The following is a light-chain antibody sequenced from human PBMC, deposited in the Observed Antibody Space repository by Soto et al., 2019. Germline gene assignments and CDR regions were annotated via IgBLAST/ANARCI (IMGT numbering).Light chain of an antibody. CDR3: QQYKNWPPIT. CDR1: QSVSSN. V-gene: IGKV3-15*01. CDR2: GAS. Sequence: ETVMTQSPATLSVSPGERATLSCRASQSVSSNLAWYQQKPGQAPRLLIYGASTRATGIPARFSGSGSGTEFTLTISSLQSEDFAVYYCQQYKNWPPITFGQGTRREI. J-gene: IGKJ5*01.